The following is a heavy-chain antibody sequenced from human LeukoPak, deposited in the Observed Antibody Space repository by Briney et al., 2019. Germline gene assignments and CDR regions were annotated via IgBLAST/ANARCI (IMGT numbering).Heavy chain of an antibody. CDR1: GFTFSIYG. V-gene: IGHV3-30*02. Sequence: GGSLRLSCAASGFTFSIYGMEWVRQAPGKGLEWVAFIQYDGSNKYYGDSVKGRFTIARDNSKNILYLQMNSLRVEDTAMYYCAKDGVRYSSGWDPLDYWGQGTLVTVSS. J-gene: IGHJ4*02. CDR3: AKDGVRYSSGWDPLDY. CDR2: IQYDGSNK. D-gene: IGHD6-19*01.